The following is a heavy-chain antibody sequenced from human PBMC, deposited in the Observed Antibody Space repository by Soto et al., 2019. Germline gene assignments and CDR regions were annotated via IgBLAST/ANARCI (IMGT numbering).Heavy chain of an antibody. CDR1: GFTFSSYA. CDR3: AKGDWFGVVKSGYFDY. CDR2: ISGSGGST. V-gene: IGHV3-23*01. J-gene: IGHJ4*02. Sequence: GGSLRLSCAASGFTFSSYAMSWVRQAPGKGLEWVSAISGSGGSTYYADSVKGRFTISRDNSKNTLYLQMNSLRAEDTAVYYCAKGDWFGVVKSGYFDYWGQGTLVTVSS. D-gene: IGHD3-3*01.